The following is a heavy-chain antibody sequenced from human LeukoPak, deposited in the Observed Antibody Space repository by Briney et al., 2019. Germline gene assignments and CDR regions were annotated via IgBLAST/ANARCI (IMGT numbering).Heavy chain of an antibody. CDR1: EFTLSSYA. J-gene: IGHJ4*02. D-gene: IGHD3-22*01. CDR3: AKDQYYDSSGYSNY. V-gene: IGHV3-23*01. CDR2: ISGSGGST. Sequence: GGSPRLSCAASEFTLSSYAMSWVRQAPGKGLEWVSAISGSGGSTYYADSVKGRFTISRDNSKNTLYLQMNSLRAEDTAVYYCAKDQYYDSSGYSNYWGQGTLVTVSS.